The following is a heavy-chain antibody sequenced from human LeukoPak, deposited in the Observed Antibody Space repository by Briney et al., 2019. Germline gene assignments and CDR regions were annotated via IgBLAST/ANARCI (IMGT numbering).Heavy chain of an antibody. CDR3: ARDNYRDYYYYGMDV. CDR2: IYYSGST. D-gene: IGHD5-24*01. Sequence: XXXXXPXXXXXXXGYIYYSGSTYYNPSLKSRVTISVDTSKNQFSLKLSSVTAADTAVYYCARDNYRDYYYYGMDVWGQGTTVTVSS. J-gene: IGHJ6*02. V-gene: IGHV4-31*02.